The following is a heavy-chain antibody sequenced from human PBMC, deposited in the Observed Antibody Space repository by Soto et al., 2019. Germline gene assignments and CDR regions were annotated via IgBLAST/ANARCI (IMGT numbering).Heavy chain of an antibody. V-gene: IGHV1-18*01. J-gene: IGHJ4*02. Sequence: QVQLVQSGAEVKKPGASGKVSCKASGYTFTSYGISRVRQAPGQGLERMGWISAYNVNTNYAQKLQGRVTMTTDTSTSTAYMELRSLRSDDTAVYYCARDRGVKYSYGPYYFDYWGQGTLVTVSS. D-gene: IGHD5-18*01. CDR2: ISAYNVNT. CDR3: ARDRGVKYSYGPYYFDY. CDR1: GYTFTSYG.